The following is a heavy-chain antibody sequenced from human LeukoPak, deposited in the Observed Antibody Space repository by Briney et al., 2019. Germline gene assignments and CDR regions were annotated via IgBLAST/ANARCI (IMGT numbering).Heavy chain of an antibody. J-gene: IGHJ4*02. CDR1: GFTFRIYD. V-gene: IGHV3-23*01. Sequence: GGSLRLSCVASGFTFRIYDMTWIRQAPGKGLEWVSVFSSGGRTHYADSVKGRFTISRDNSKNTVYLQMNSLRAEDTAVYYCAKDKSSGSLPDYWGQGTLVTVSS. CDR2: FSSGGRT. CDR3: AKDKSSGSLPDY. D-gene: IGHD1-26*01.